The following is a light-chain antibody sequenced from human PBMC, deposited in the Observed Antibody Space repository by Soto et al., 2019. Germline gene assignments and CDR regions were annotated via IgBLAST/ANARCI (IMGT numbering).Light chain of an antibody. J-gene: IGKJ4*01. CDR2: DAS. Sequence: DIQMTQSPSSLSASVGDRVTITCQASQDIKNYLNWYQQKSGKAPKLLIYDASDLETGVPSRFSGSGSCTYFTFTINSLQPEDIATYYCQQYYNLPLTFGGGTKVEIK. CDR1: QDIKNY. CDR3: QQYYNLPLT. V-gene: IGKV1-33*01.